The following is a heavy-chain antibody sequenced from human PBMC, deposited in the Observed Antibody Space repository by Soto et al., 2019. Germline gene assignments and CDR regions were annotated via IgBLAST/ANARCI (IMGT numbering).Heavy chain of an antibody. CDR1: GGSISSDPFF. D-gene: IGHD6-13*01. J-gene: IGHJ5*02. CDR2: IDYRGTT. CDR3: ARIIPIAAAGIVDP. V-gene: IGHV4-31*03. Sequence: TLSLTCTVSGGSISSDPFFWSWIRQHPGKDLEWIAYIDYRGTTYYNPSLKSRTTMSLDTSKNQFSPHLTSVTPADTALYYCARIIPIAAAGIVDPWGQGSLVTVSS.